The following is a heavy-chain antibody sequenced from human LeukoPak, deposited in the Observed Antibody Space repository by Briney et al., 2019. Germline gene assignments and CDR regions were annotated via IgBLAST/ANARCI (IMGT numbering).Heavy chain of an antibody. D-gene: IGHD2-21*02. CDR3: ARVRRGGDSRYFDY. CDR2: ISRLGDAI. V-gene: IGHV3-11*01. CDR1: GFTFTDYF. Sequence: GGSLRLSCAASGFTFTDYFMGWICQAPGKGLDWLSHISRLGDAIEYADSVKGRFIISRDNAKNSLFLQMNFLRAEDTAVYFCARVRRGGDSRYFDYWGQGALVTVSS. J-gene: IGHJ4*02.